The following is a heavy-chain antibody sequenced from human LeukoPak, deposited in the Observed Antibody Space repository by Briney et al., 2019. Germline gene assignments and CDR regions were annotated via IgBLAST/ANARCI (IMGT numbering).Heavy chain of an antibody. CDR3: AKAHYDYVWGSYRFMTHRDY. V-gene: IGHV3-23*01. CDR1: GFTFSTYA. J-gene: IGHJ4*02. D-gene: IGHD3-16*02. Sequence: PGGSLRLSCAASGFTFSTYAMNWVRQALGKGLEWVSAISGSGGSTYYADSVKGRFTISRDNSKNTLYLQMNSLRAEDTAVYYCAKAHYDYVWGSYRFMTHRDYWGQGTLVTVSS. CDR2: ISGSGGST.